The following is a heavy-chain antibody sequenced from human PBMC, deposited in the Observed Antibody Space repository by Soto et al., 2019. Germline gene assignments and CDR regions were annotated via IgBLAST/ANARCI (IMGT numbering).Heavy chain of an antibody. CDR2: ISSSNTI. D-gene: IGHD2-15*01. Sequence: GGSLRLSCAASGFTFSSYSMNWVRQAPGKGLEWVSYISSSNTIYYADSVKGRFTISRDNAKSSLYLQMNSLRAEDTALYYCAMTVGYCSGGSCSTPNFDYWGQGTLVTVSS. V-gene: IGHV3-48*01. J-gene: IGHJ4*02. CDR3: AMTVGYCSGGSCSTPNFDY. CDR1: GFTFSSYS.